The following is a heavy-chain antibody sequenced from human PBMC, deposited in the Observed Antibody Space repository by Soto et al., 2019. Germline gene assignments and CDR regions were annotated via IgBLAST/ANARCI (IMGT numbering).Heavy chain of an antibody. CDR3: ARFTMVRGVPVVEYFDY. D-gene: IGHD3-10*01. Sequence: SDTLSLTCTVSGGSISSGGYYWSWIRQHPGKGLEWIGYIYYSGSTYYNPSLKSRVTISVDTSKNQFSLKLSSVTAADTAVYYCARFTMVRGVPVVEYFDYWGQGTLVNVSS. V-gene: IGHV4-31*03. J-gene: IGHJ4*02. CDR1: GGSISSGGYY. CDR2: IYYSGST.